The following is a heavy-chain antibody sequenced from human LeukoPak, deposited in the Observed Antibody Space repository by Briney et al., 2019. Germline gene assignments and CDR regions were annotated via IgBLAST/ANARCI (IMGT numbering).Heavy chain of an antibody. J-gene: IGHJ6*02. CDR2: INPNSGGT. CDR1: GYTFTGYY. V-gene: IGHV1-2*02. Sequence: ASVKVSCKASGYTFTGYYMHWVRQAPGRGLEWMGWINPNSGGTNYAQKFQGRVTMTRDTSISTAYMELSRLRSDDTAVYYCARDYCSSTSCYGVGRRSYYYYGMDVWGQGTTVTVSS. D-gene: IGHD2-2*01. CDR3: ARDYCSSTSCYGVGRRSYYYYGMDV.